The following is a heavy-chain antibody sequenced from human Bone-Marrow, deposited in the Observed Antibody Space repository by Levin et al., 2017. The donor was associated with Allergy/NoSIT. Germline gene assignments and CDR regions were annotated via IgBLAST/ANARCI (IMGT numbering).Heavy chain of an antibody. CDR2: ISRSSTTI. CDR1: GFTFSTYS. D-gene: IGHD3-9*01. Sequence: PGGSLRLSCAASGFTFSTYSVNWVRQAPGKGLEWVSYISRSSTTIYYADSVKGRFTISRDNVKNSLYLQMNSLRAEDTAVYYCARTPANFDWVVLFDYWGQGTLVTVSS. CDR3: ARTPANFDWVVLFDY. V-gene: IGHV3-48*01. J-gene: IGHJ4*02.